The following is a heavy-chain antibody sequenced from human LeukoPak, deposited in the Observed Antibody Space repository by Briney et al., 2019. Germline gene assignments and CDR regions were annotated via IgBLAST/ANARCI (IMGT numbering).Heavy chain of an antibody. D-gene: IGHD5-18*01. CDR3: ARTDTAMVTGYYYYGMDV. CDR1: GYSFTSYW. V-gene: IGHV5-51*01. Sequence: GESLQISCQGSGYSFTSYWIGWVRQMPGKGLEWMGIIYPGDSDTRYSPSFQGQVTISADKSISTAYLQWSSLKASDTAMYYCARTDTAMVTGYYYYGMDVWGQGTTVTVSS. J-gene: IGHJ6*02. CDR2: IYPGDSDT.